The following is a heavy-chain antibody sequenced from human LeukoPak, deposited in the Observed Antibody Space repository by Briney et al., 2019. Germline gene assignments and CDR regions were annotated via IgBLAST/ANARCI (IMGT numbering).Heavy chain of an antibody. Sequence: SETLSLTCAVYGGSFSGYYWSWIRQPPGKGLEWIGEISHSGSTNYNPSLKSRVTISVDTSKNQFSLKLSSVTAADTAVYYCAREYSSSFYNWFDPWGQGTLVTVSS. CDR1: GGSFSGYY. D-gene: IGHD6-13*01. J-gene: IGHJ5*02. CDR3: AREYSSSFYNWFDP. V-gene: IGHV4-34*01. CDR2: ISHSGST.